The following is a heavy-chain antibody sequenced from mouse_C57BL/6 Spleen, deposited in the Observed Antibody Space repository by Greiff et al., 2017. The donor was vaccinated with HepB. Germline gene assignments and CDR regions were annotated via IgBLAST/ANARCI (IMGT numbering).Heavy chain of an antibody. CDR1: GYTFTDYE. J-gene: IGHJ2*01. CDR2: IDPETGGT. Sequence: QVQLQQSGAELVRPGASVTLSCKASGYTFTDYEMHWVKQTPVHGLEWIGAIDPETGGTAYNQKFKGKAILTADKSSSTAYMGLRSLTSEDSAVYYCTGSGDSNDVEYWGQGTTLTVSS. CDR3: TGSGDSNDVEY. D-gene: IGHD2-12*01. V-gene: IGHV1-15*01.